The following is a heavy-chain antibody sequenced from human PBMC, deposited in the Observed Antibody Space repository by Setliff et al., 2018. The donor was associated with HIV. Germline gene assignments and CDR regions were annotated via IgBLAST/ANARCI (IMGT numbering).Heavy chain of an antibody. D-gene: IGHD5-12*01. CDR3: ASDISPDDGYNRLHYFDY. V-gene: IGHV4-39*01. Sequence: PSETLSLTCTVSGGSINSTSYYWGWIRQPQGNGLEWIGSISHTGSTYYKKSLKSRGTISVDTSKNQFSLRLNSVTAAYTAVYYCASDISPDDGYNRLHYFDYWGQGTLVTVSS. J-gene: IGHJ4*02. CDR1: GGSINSTSYY. CDR2: ISHTGST.